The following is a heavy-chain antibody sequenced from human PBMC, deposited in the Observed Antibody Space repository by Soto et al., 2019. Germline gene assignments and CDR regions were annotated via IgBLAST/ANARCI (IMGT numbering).Heavy chain of an antibody. Sequence: PSETLSLTCTVSGGSISSYYWSWIRQPPGKGLEWIGYIYYSGSTNYNPSLKSRVTISVDTSKNQFSLKLSSVTAADTAVYYCARRVYSSGRPMLNYYYMDVWGKGTTVTVSS. J-gene: IGHJ6*03. CDR2: IYYSGST. CDR3: ARRVYSSGRPMLNYYYMDV. V-gene: IGHV4-59*08. CDR1: GGSISSYY. D-gene: IGHD6-19*01.